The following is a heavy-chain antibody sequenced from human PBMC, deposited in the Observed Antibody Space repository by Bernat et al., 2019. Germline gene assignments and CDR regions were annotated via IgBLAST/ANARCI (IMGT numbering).Heavy chain of an antibody. CDR1: GYTLTELS. V-gene: IGHV1-24*01. D-gene: IGHD5-12*01. Sequence: QVQLVQSGAEVKKPGASVKVSCKVSGYTLTELSMHWVRQAPGKGLEWMGGFDPEDGETIYAQKFQDRVTMTADTSTDTAYMELSSLRSEDTAVYYCATDRGVATTNYYYGMDVWGQGTTVTVFS. CDR2: FDPEDGET. J-gene: IGHJ6*02. CDR3: ATDRGVATTNYYYGMDV.